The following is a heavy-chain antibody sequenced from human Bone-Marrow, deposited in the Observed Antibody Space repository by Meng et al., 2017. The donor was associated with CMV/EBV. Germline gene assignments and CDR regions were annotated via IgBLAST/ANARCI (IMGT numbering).Heavy chain of an antibody. V-gene: IGHV3-15*01. J-gene: IGHJ4*02. CDR2: IKSKTDGGTT. Sequence: GGSLRLSCAASGFTFSNAWMSWVRQAPGKGLEWVGRIKSKTDGGTTDYAAPVKGRFTISRDDSKNTLYLQMNSLKTEDTAVYYCTRDYLFYAFDYWGQGTLVTVSS. CDR3: TRDYLFYAFDY. D-gene: IGHD5/OR15-5a*01. CDR1: GFTFSNAW.